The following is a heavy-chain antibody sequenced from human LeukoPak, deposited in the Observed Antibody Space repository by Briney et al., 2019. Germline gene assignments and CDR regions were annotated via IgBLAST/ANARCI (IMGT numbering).Heavy chain of an antibody. J-gene: IGHJ6*02. Sequence: SETLSLTCTVSGGSISSYYWSWIRQPPGKGLEWIGYIYYSGSTNYNPSLKSRVTVSVDTSKNQFSLQLSSVTPEDTAVYYCARGVTTDTFGFDYRGMDVWGQGTTVSVSS. CDR1: GGSISSYY. D-gene: IGHD4-11*01. CDR3: ARGVTTDTFGFDYRGMDV. V-gene: IGHV4-59*12. CDR2: IYYSGST.